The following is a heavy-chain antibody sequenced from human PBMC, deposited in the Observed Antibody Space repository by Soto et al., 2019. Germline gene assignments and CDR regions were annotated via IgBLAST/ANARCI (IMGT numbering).Heavy chain of an antibody. V-gene: IGHV4-59*08. D-gene: IGHD3-10*01. CDR3: ARLVGGRAGTFDY. CDR1: SGSISSYY. CDR2: VYNSGST. J-gene: IGHJ4*02. Sequence: QVQLQESGPGLVKPSETLSLTCTVSSGSISSYYWSWIRQPPGKGLELIGYVYNSGSTNYNPSLKSRVTLSIDTSKNQFSRRLSSVTAADTAVYYCARLVGGRAGTFDYWGQGTLVIVSS.